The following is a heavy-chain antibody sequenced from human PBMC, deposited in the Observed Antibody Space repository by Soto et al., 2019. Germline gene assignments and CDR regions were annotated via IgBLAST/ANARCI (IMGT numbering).Heavy chain of an antibody. Sequence: QVQLVESGGGVVQPGRSLRLSCAASGFTFSSYGMHWVRQAPGKGLEWVAVISYDGSNKYYADSVKGRFTISRDNSQNTRYLQMNSLRAEDTAVYYCATTCLGSGGRCPWDAWGQGTTVTVSS. D-gene: IGHD2-15*01. CDR3: ATTCLGSGGRCPWDA. CDR1: GFTFSSYG. J-gene: IGHJ6*02. CDR2: ISYDGSNK. V-gene: IGHV3-30*03.